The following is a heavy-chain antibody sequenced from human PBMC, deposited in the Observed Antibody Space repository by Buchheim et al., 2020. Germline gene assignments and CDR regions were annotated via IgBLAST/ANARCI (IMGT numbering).Heavy chain of an antibody. CDR3: ARDLDLYDFWGGYYRRYYYYGMDV. J-gene: IGHJ6*02. CDR1: GFTFSSYG. CDR2: IWYDGSNK. Sequence: QVQLVESGGGVVQPGRSLRLSCAASGFTFSSYGMHWVRQAPGKGLEWVAVIWYDGSNKYYADSVKGRFTISRDNSKNTLYLQMNSLRAEDTAVYYCARDLDLYDFWGGYYRRYYYYGMDVWGQGTT. V-gene: IGHV3-33*01. D-gene: IGHD3-3*01.